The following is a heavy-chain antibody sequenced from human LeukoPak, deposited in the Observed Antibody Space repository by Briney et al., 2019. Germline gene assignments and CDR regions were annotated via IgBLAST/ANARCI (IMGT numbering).Heavy chain of an antibody. CDR2: IKQDGSEK. CDR1: AFTFSSYW. V-gene: IGHV3-7*04. D-gene: IGHD4-17*01. Sequence: PGRSLRLSCAASAFTFSSYWMSWVRQAPGKGLEWVANIKQDGSEKYYVDSAKGRFTISRDNAKNSLYLQMNSLRAEDTAVYYCVRHPTVTTGFYWGQGTLVTVSS. J-gene: IGHJ4*02. CDR3: VRHPTVTTGFY.